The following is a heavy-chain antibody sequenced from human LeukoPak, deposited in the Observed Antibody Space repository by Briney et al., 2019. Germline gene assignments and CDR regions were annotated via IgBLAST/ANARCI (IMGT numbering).Heavy chain of an antibody. CDR2: IKQDGSEK. CDR3: ARSSRADFDY. J-gene: IGHJ4*02. Sequence: GGSLRLSGAASGLTFSSYWMSWVRQAPGKGLEWVANIKQDGSEKYYVDSVKGRFTISRDNAKNALYLQMNSLRVEDTAVYYCARSSRADFDYWGQGIVVTVSS. CDR1: GLTFSSYW. V-gene: IGHV3-7*04.